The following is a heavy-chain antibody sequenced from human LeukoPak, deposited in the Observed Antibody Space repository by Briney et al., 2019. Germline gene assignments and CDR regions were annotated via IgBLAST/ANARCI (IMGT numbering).Heavy chain of an antibody. J-gene: IGHJ4*02. D-gene: IGHD4-17*01. V-gene: IGHV4-34*01. CDR3: ARSTYGDYDS. Sequence: SETLSLTCAVYGGSFSGYYWSWIRQPPGKGLEWIGEINHSGSTNYNPSLKSRVTISVDTSKNQFSLKLSSVTAADTAVYYCARSTYGDYDSWGQGTLVTVSS. CDR2: INHSGST. CDR1: GGSFSGYY.